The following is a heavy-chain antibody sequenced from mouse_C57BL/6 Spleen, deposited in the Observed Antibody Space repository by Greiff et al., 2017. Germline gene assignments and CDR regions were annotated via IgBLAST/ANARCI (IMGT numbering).Heavy chain of an antibody. CDR2: IYPGSGST. Sequence: QVQLKQPGAELVKPGASVKMSCKASGYTFTSYWITWVKQRPGQGLEWIGDIYPGSGSTNYNEKFKSKATLTVDTSSSTAYMQLSSLTSEDSAVYYCARNDYDGGAWFAYWGQGTLVTVSA. D-gene: IGHD2-4*01. V-gene: IGHV1-55*01. CDR3: ARNDYDGGAWFAY. J-gene: IGHJ3*01. CDR1: GYTFTSYW.